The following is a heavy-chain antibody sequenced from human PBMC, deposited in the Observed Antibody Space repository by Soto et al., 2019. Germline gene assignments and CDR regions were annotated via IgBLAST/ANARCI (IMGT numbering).Heavy chain of an antibody. Sequence: QVQLVESGGGVVQPGRSLRLSCAASGSIFSSYGMHWVRQAPGKGLEWVAVTSYDGRNNNYADSVRGRFTISRDNSKNTLYLQMNSLRAEDTAVYYCVVTTWDYWGQGTLVTVSS. CDR3: VVTTWDY. CDR1: GSIFSSYG. CDR2: TSYDGRNN. D-gene: IGHD4-17*01. J-gene: IGHJ4*02. V-gene: IGHV3-30*03.